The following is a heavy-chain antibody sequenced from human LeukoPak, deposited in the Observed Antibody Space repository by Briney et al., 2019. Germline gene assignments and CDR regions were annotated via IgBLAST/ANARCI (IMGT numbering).Heavy chain of an antibody. V-gene: IGHV3-7*04. CDR1: GFTFSSNW. J-gene: IGHJ5*02. D-gene: IGHD2-21*01. CDR3: ARAYS. CDR2: IKGDGSKE. Sequence: GGSLRLSCAASGFTFSSNWMSWARQAPGKGLEWVANIKGDGSKENYEDSVKGRFTISRDNAKNSLYLQMSSLRAEDTAVYYCARAYSWGQGTRVTVSS.